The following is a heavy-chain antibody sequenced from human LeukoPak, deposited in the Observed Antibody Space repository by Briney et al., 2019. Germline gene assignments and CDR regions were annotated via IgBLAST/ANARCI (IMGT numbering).Heavy chain of an antibody. Sequence: PGGSLRLSCAASGFTFSDYYMSWIRQAPGKGLEWVSYISSSGSTIYYADSVKGRFTISRDNAKNSLYLQMNSLRAEVTAVYYCARERGDAVTLDFLYGGDYWGQGTLVTVSS. CDR2: ISSSGSTI. D-gene: IGHD4-17*01. CDR3: ARERGDAVTLDFLYGGDY. J-gene: IGHJ4*02. CDR1: GFTFSDYY. V-gene: IGHV3-11*01.